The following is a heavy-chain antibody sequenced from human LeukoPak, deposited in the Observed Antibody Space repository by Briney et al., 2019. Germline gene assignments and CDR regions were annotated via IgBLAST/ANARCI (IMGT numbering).Heavy chain of an antibody. J-gene: IGHJ4*02. CDR2: ISSSSSTI. D-gene: IGHD6-19*01. CDR1: GFTFSSYS. CDR3: ARQGKAVAGGFDS. Sequence: GGSLRLSCAASGFTFSSYSMNWVRQAPGKGLEWVSYISSSSSTIYYADSVKGRFTISRDNAKNSLYLQMNSLRAEDTAVYYCARQGKAVAGGFDSWGQGTLVTVSS. V-gene: IGHV3-48*01.